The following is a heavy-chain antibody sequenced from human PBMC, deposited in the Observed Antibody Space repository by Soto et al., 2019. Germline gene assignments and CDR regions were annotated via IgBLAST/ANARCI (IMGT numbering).Heavy chain of an antibody. CDR3: ARDERYSSGWYDETGYYYGMDV. Sequence: QVQLQESGPGLVKPSQTLSLTCTVSGGSISSGGYYWSWIRQHPGKGLEWIGYIYYSGSTYYNPSLKSRVTISVDTSKNQFSLKLSSVTAADTAVYYCARDERYSSGWYDETGYYYGMDVWGQGTTVTVSS. CDR1: GGSISSGGYY. J-gene: IGHJ6*02. CDR2: IYYSGST. V-gene: IGHV4-31*03. D-gene: IGHD6-19*01.